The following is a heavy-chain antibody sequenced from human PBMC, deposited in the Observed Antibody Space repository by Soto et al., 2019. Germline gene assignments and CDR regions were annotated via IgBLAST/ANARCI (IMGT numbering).Heavy chain of an antibody. CDR2: IYPGDSDT. J-gene: IGHJ6*02. V-gene: IGHV5-51*01. D-gene: IGHD2-15*01. CDR3: ARRGGGMDV. Sequence: GDSLKISCRGSGYSFPSHWIAWVRQMPGKGLECMGIIYPGDSDTRYSPSFQGQVTISADKSISTAYLQWSSLKASDTAIYYCARRGGGMDVWGQGTTVTVSS. CDR1: GYSFPSHW.